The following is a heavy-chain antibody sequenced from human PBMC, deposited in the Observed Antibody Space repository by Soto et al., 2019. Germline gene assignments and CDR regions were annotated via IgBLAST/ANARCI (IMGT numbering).Heavy chain of an antibody. CDR3: ARERDDFWSGYSFDY. J-gene: IGHJ4*02. CDR1: GGTFSSYA. D-gene: IGHD3-3*01. CDR2: IIPIFGTA. Sequence: ASVKVSCKASGGTFSSYAISWVRQAPGQGLEWMGGIIPIFGTANYAQKFQGRVTITANKSTSTAYMELSSLRSADTAVYYCARERDDFWSGYSFDYWGQGTLVTVSS. V-gene: IGHV1-69*06.